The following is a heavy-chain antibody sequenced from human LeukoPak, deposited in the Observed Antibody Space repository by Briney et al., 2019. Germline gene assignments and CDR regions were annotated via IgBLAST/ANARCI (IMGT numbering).Heavy chain of an antibody. J-gene: IGHJ4*02. CDR3: ARERGYSYGYQIDY. CDR2: IYYTGNT. Sequence: SGTLSLTCTASGGSISSDYWSWIGQPPGKGVEGMGYIYYTGNTDYNPSLKSRLTISVATSKNQFSLRLSSVTAADTAIYYCARERGYSYGYQIDYWGQGTLVTVSS. V-gene: IGHV4-59*01. CDR1: GGSISSDY. D-gene: IGHD5-18*01.